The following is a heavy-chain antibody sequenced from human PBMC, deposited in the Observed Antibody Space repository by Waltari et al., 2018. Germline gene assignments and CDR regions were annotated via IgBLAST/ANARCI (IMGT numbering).Heavy chain of an antibody. CDR3: ARSAKNAYYYDSSGYYYVPDY. CDR2: IIPIFGTA. J-gene: IGHJ4*02. D-gene: IGHD3-22*01. V-gene: IGHV1-69*01. CDR1: VGTFSSYA. Sequence: QVQLVQSGAEVKKPGSSVKVSCKASVGTFSSYAISWVRQAPGQGLEWMGGIIPIFGTANYGKKFQGRVTITAGESTSTAYMVLSSLSSEDTAVYYCARSAKNAYYYDSSGYYYVPDYWGQGTLVTVSS.